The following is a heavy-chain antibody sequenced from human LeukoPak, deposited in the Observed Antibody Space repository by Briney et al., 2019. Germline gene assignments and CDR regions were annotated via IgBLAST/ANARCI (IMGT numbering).Heavy chain of an antibody. J-gene: IGHJ4*02. V-gene: IGHV1-2*02. CDR2: INPNSGGT. CDR1: GYTFNDYY. Sequence: ASVNVSSKASGYTFNDYYMNWVRQAPGQGLAWMGWINPNSGGTNYEQHFQDRVTMTRDTSISTAYMELSRLRSDDTAVYYCARKSAARRTSEFDYWGQGTLVTVSS. D-gene: IGHD6-6*01. CDR3: ARKSAARRTSEFDY.